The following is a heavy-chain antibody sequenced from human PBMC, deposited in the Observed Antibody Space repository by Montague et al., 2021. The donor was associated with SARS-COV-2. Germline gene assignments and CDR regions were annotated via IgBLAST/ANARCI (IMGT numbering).Heavy chain of an antibody. Sequence: PALVKPTQTLTLTCTFSGFSLSTSGMCVSWIRQPPGKALEWLALIDWDDDNHYSTSLKTSLTITKDTPKNQVVLTMTNMDPGDTATYYCARMLTTGTLFNGYCYGMDVWGQGTTVTVSS. V-gene: IGHV2-70*01. J-gene: IGHJ6*02. CDR1: GFSLSTSGMC. D-gene: IGHD4-17*01. CDR3: ARMLTTGTLFNGYCYGMDV. CDR2: IDWDDDN.